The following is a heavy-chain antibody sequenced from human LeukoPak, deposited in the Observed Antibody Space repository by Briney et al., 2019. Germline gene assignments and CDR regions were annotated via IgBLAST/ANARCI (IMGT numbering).Heavy chain of an antibody. CDR1: GYTFTSYA. CDR2: INTNTGNP. CDR3: ARDSSSWYSGAFDI. V-gene: IGHV7-4-1*02. J-gene: IGHJ3*02. Sequence: ASVKVSCKASGYTFTSYAMNWVRQAPGQGLEWMGWINTNTGNPTYAQGFTGWFVFSLDTSVSTAYLQISSLKAEDTAVYYCARDSSSWYSGAFDIWGQGTMVTVSS. D-gene: IGHD6-13*01.